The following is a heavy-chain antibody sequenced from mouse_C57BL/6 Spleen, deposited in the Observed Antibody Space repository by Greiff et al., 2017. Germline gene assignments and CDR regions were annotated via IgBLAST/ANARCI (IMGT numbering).Heavy chain of an antibody. Sequence: DVMLVESGGGLVQPGGSLSLSCAASGFTFPDYYMSWVRQPPGKALEWLGFIRNKANGYTTEYSASVKGRFTLSRDNSQSILYLQMYALRAEDSATYYCARYTLLLRWYFDVRSTGATVTVSS. CDR2: IRNKANGYTT. CDR3: ARYTLLLRWYFDV. D-gene: IGHD1-1*01. J-gene: IGHJ1*03. CDR1: GFTFPDYY. V-gene: IGHV7-3*01.